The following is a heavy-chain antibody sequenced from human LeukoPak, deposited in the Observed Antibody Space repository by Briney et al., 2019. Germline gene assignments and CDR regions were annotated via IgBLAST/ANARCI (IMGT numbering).Heavy chain of an antibody. CDR1: GFTFSSYS. V-gene: IGHV3-21*04. Sequence: GGSLRLSCAASGFTFSSYSMNWVRQAPGKGLEWVSSISSSSSYIYYADSVKGRFTISRDNAKNSLYLQMNSLRAEDTALYYCAKSRGFWYFDLWGRGTLVTVSS. CDR2: ISSSSSYI. J-gene: IGHJ2*01. CDR3: AKSRGFWYFDL.